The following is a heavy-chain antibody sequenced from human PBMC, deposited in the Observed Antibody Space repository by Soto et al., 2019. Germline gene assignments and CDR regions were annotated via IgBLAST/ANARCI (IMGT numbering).Heavy chain of an antibody. J-gene: IGHJ5*02. CDR1: GGSISSYY. V-gene: IGHV4-4*08. CDR3: ARHYSSGSRNWFDP. Sequence: TLSLTCTVSGGSISSYYWSWIRQPAGKGLEWIGHIYPSGSTYYNPSLRSRVTISVDTSKNQFSLKLSSVTAADTAVFYCARHYSSGSRNWFDPWGQGTLVTVSS. D-gene: IGHD6-19*01. CDR2: IYPSGST.